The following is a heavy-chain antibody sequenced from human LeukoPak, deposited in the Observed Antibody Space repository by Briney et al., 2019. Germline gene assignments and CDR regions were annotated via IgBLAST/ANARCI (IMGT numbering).Heavy chain of an antibody. CDR2: INPNSGGT. V-gene: IGHV1-2*02. J-gene: IGHJ3*02. CDR3: ARGVQPLSEYYCGSGPHAFDI. CDR1: GYTFTGYC. Sequence: ASVKVSCKASGYTFTGYCMHWVRQAPGQGLEWMGWINPNSGGTNYAQKFQGRVTMTRDTSISTAYMELSRLRSDDTAVYYCARGVQPLSEYYCGSGPHAFDIWGQGTMVTVSS. D-gene: IGHD3-10*01.